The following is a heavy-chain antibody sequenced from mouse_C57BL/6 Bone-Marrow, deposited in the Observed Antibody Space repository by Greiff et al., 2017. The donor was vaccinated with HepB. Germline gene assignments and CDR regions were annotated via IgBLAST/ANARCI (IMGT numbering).Heavy chain of an antibody. CDR2: IHPNSGST. J-gene: IGHJ3*01. D-gene: IGHD2-12*01. V-gene: IGHV1-64*01. CDR3: ARAAYDGVAY. CDR1: GYTFTSYW. Sequence: QVQLQQPGAELVKPGASVKLSCKASGYTFTSYWLHWVKQRPGQGLEWIGMIHPNSGSTNYNEKFKSKATLTVAKSSSTAYMQLSSLTSEDSAVYYCARAAYDGVAYWGQGTLVTVSA.